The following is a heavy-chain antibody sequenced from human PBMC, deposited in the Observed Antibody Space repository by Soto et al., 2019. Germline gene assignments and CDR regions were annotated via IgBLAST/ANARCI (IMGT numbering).Heavy chain of an antibody. CDR2: IYYSGAT. CDR1: GDSVSSGDYY. J-gene: IGHJ5*02. V-gene: IGHV4-61*08. D-gene: IGHD5-18*01. CDR3: AQVTVDTYMIYWVDP. Sequence: SETLSLTCTVSGDSVSSGDYYWTWIRQPPGQGLEWVGHIYYSGATNYKPSLKSRVTISLDTPKNQFSLEVNSVTAADTAVYYCAQVTVDTYMIYWVDPWGPGSLVTVSS.